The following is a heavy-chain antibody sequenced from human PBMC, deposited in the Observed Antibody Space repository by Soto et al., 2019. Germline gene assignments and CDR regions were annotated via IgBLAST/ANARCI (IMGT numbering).Heavy chain of an antibody. CDR3: AKATDTVNKCFSDY. V-gene: IGHV3-23*01. Sequence: EVQLLESGGGLVQPGGSLRLSCAASGFTFSSYAMSWVRQAPGKGLEWVSAISGSGGSTYYADSVKGRFTISRDNSKNTLYLQRNSLSAEDTAVYDCAKATDTVNKCFSDYWGQGTLVTVCS. CDR1: GFTFSSYA. D-gene: IGHD4-17*01. CDR2: ISGSGGST. J-gene: IGHJ4*02.